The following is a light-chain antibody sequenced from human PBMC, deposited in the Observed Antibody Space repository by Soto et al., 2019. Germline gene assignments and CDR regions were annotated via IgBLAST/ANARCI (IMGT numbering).Light chain of an antibody. CDR2: TAS. CDR3: KQYSSAWT. V-gene: IGKV1-5*03. CDR1: QSLNRW. J-gene: IGKJ1*01. Sequence: DLEMSQSPSSLSSSLGDSVTITCRASQSLNRWLAWYQQKPGKAPKLLIYTASNLESGVQSRFSGSGSGTEFTLTIRSLQPDDFATYYCKQYSSAWTCGQGTKVDIK.